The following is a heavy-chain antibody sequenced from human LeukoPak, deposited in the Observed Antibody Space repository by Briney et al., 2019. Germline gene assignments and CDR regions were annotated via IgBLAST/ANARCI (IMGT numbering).Heavy chain of an antibody. Sequence: TGGSLRLSCAASGFTFSTYSMHWVRQAPGKGLEWVALISYDGSNNYYADSVKGRFTISRDNSKNTVYLQMNSLRGDDTAMYYCARGARSSGYYYGSLYWGQGTLVTVSS. J-gene: IGHJ4*02. D-gene: IGHD3-22*01. CDR3: ARGARSSGYYYGSLY. CDR2: ISYDGSNN. V-gene: IGHV3-30-3*01. CDR1: GFTFSTYS.